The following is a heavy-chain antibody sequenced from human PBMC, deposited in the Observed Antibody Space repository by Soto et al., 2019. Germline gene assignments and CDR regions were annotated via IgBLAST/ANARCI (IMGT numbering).Heavy chain of an antibody. CDR1: GFTFSSYG. J-gene: IGHJ6*02. CDR3: AKDLEMSKSQWLGGMDV. Sequence: PGGSLRLSCAASGFTFSSYGMHWVRQAPGKGLEWVAVISYDGSNKYYADSVKGRFTISRDNSKNTLYLQMNSLRAEDTAVYCCAKDLEMSKSQWLGGMDVWGQGTTVTVSS. CDR2: ISYDGSNK. D-gene: IGHD6-19*01. V-gene: IGHV3-30*18.